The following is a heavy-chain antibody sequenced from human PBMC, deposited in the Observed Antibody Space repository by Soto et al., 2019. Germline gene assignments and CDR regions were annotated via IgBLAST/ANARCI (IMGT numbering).Heavy chain of an antibody. CDR3: EREVDCSGGSFYSGWFDP. V-gene: IGHV1-69*01. D-gene: IGHD2-15*01. Sequence: QVQLVQSGAEVKKPGSSVKVSCKASGGTFSSYAISLVRQAPGQGLEWMGWIIPIFGTANYAQKFQGRVTITADETTSTDYMELSRLRSEDTAVYYCEREVDCSGGSFYSGWFDPWGQGTLVTVSS. J-gene: IGHJ5*02. CDR2: IIPIFGTA. CDR1: GGTFSSYA.